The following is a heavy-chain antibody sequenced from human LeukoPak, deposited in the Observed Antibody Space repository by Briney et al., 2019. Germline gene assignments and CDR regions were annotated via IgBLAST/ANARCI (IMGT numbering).Heavy chain of an antibody. V-gene: IGHV3-73*01. J-gene: IGHJ6*02. CDR1: GLIFSSAA. Sequence: PGGSLRLSCAASGLIFSSAAMHWVRQTSGKGLEWVGRIRDKANNYATAYAASVHGRFTISRDDSKNTAYLQMDSLKTEDTAVYYCTRHILAAAGPWDVWGRGATVTVSS. CDR2: IRDKANNYAT. CDR3: TRHILAAAGPWDV. D-gene: IGHD6-13*01.